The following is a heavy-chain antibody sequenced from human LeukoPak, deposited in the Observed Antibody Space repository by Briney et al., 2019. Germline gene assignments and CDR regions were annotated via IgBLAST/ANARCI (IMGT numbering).Heavy chain of an antibody. D-gene: IGHD2-15*01. Sequence: PGGSLRLSCAASGFTFSSYAVHWVRQAPGKGLEWVAVISYDGSNKYYADSVKGRFTISRDNSKNTLYLQMNSLRAEDTAVYYCARNGDVAAMFWYFDYWGQGTLVTVSS. CDR3: ARNGDVAAMFWYFDY. V-gene: IGHV3-30*04. CDR2: ISYDGSNK. CDR1: GFTFSSYA. J-gene: IGHJ4*02.